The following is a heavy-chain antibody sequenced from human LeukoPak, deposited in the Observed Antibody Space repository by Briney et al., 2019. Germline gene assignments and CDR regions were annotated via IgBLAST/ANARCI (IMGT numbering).Heavy chain of an antibody. J-gene: IGHJ5*02. CDR2: IYRSGST. D-gene: IGHD2-2*01. Sequence: SQTLSLTCTVSGGSISSGNYYWSWLRQPAGKGLEWIGRIYRSGSTNYNPSLKSRVTISVDTSKNQFSLNLSSVTAADTAVYYCARVVVVPAAMGGWFDPWGQGTLVTVSS. CDR3: ARVVVVPAAMGGWFDP. V-gene: IGHV4-61*02. CDR1: GGSISSGNYY.